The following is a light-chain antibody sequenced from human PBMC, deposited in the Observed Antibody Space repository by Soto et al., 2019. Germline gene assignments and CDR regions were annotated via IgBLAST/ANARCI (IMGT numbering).Light chain of an antibody. V-gene: IGLV1-40*01. CDR3: QSYASSLSARAV. CDR1: SSNIGAGYD. Sequence: QSVLTQPPSVSGAPGQRVTISCTGSSSNIGAGYDVHWYQQLPGTAPKLLIYGNSNRPSGVPDRFSGSKSGTSASLAITGIQAEDEADYYCQSYASSLSARAVFGGGTQLTVL. J-gene: IGLJ7*01. CDR2: GNS.